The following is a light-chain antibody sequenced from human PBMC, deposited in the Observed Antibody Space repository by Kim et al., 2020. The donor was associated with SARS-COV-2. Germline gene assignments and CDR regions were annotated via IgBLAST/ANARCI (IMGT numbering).Light chain of an antibody. CDR1: QSVSSY. CDR3: QQRSYWTPFP. CDR2: DAS. Sequence: EIVLTQSPATLSLSPGERATLSCRASQSVSSYLAWYQQKPGQAPRLLIYDASNRATGIPARFSGSGSGTDFTFTISSLEPEDFAVYYCQQRSYWTPFPFGPGTKVDIK. J-gene: IGKJ3*01. V-gene: IGKV3-11*01.